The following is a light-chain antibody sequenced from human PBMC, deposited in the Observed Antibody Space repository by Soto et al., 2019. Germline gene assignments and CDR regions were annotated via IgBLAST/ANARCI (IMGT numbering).Light chain of an antibody. Sequence: QSALTQPASVSGSPGQSITISCTGTSSDVGGYNYVSWYQQHPGKAPKLMIYDVSIRPAGVSNRFSGSKSGNTASLTISGLQAEDEADYYCSSYTSGSSYVFGIGTKLTVL. CDR1: SSDVGGYNY. V-gene: IGLV2-14*01. CDR2: DVS. CDR3: SSYTSGSSYV. J-gene: IGLJ1*01.